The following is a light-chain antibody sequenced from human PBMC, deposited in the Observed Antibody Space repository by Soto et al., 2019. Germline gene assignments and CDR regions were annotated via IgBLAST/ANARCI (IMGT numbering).Light chain of an antibody. CDR2: GVT. CDR3: SSFASNRIYV. J-gene: IGLJ1*01. Sequence: QSALTQPTSVSGSPGQPITISCTGNHNDIGTYDYVSWYQQHPGRAPRLLIHGVTTRPSGISGRFSASKSGLTASLTISGLQPEDEADYYCSSFASNRIYVFGHGTKVTV. V-gene: IGLV2-14*03. CDR1: HNDIGTYDY.